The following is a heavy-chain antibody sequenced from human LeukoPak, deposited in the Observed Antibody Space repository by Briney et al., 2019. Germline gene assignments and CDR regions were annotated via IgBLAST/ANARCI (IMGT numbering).Heavy chain of an antibody. Sequence: SQTLSLTCTVSGGSISIGDYYWSWIRQPPGKGLEWIGYIYYSGSTYYNPSLKSRVTISVDTSKNQFSLKLSSVTAADTAVYYCARVVPAAKGDAFDIWGQGTMVTVSS. CDR2: IYYSGST. V-gene: IGHV4-30-4*01. D-gene: IGHD2-2*01. CDR3: ARVVPAAKGDAFDI. CDR1: GGSISIGDYY. J-gene: IGHJ3*02.